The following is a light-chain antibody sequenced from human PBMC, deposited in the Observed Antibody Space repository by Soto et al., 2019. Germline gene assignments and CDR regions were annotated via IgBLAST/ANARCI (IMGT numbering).Light chain of an antibody. CDR2: AAS. Sequence: EIVMTQSPATLSVSPGERATLSCRASQSVSTNLAWYQQKPGQAPRLLIYAASVRATGIPARFSGSGSGTEFTLTISSLQSEDFAVYYGQQYDERPPNLSCGGGTKVEIK. V-gene: IGKV3-15*01. CDR1: QSVSTN. J-gene: IGKJ4*01. CDR3: QQYDERPPNLS.